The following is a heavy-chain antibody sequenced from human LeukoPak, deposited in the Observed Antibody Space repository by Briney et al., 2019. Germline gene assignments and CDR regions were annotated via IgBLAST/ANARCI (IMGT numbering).Heavy chain of an antibody. Sequence: GRSLRLSCAASGFTFSSYAMHWVRQAPGKGLEWVAVISYDGSNKYYADSVKGRFTISRDYSKNTLYLQMNSLRAEDTAVYYCARDLFPRKYCSGGSCYQNYYYYGMDVWGQGTTVTVSS. V-gene: IGHV3-30*04. CDR3: ARDLFPRKYCSGGSCYQNYYYYGMDV. J-gene: IGHJ6*02. D-gene: IGHD2-15*01. CDR2: ISYDGSNK. CDR1: GFTFSSYA.